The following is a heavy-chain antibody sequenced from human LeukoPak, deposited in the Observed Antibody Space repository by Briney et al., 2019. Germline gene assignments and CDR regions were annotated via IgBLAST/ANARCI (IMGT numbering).Heavy chain of an antibody. CDR2: ISGSGGST. CDR1: GFTFSSYA. CDR3: AKDQIYCSCSSFYGWFDP. V-gene: IGHV3-23*01. J-gene: IGHJ5*02. D-gene: IGHD2-2*01. Sequence: PGGSLRLSCAASGFTFSSYAMSWVRQAPGKGLEWVSGISGSGGSTYYADSVKGRFTISRDNSKNTLYLQMNSLRVEDTAVYYCAKDQIYCSCSSFYGWFDPWGQGTLVTVSS.